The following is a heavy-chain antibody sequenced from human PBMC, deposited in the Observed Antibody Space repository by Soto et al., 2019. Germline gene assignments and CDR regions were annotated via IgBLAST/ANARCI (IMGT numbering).Heavy chain of an antibody. Sequence: GASVKVSCNASGYTFTSYVISWVRQAPGQGLEWMGWISAYNGNTNYAQKLQGRVTMTTDTSTSTAYMELRSLRSDDTAVYYCARGRIYCSGGSCYPSESEYWGQGTLVTVSS. J-gene: IGHJ4*02. V-gene: IGHV1-18*01. D-gene: IGHD2-15*01. CDR3: ARGRIYCSGGSCYPSESEY. CDR2: ISAYNGNT. CDR1: GYTFTSYV.